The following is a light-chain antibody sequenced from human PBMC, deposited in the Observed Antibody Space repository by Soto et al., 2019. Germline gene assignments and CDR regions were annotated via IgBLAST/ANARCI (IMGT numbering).Light chain of an antibody. V-gene: IGKV1-5*03. Sequence: DIQVTQSPSTLSASVGDRVTITCRASQSVSSWLAWYQQKPGKAPKLLIYKASSLESGVPSRFSGSGSGTDFTLTISSLQPDDFASYYCQQYYSYWTFGQGTNVEIK. CDR3: QQYYSYWT. CDR1: QSVSSW. CDR2: KAS. J-gene: IGKJ1*01.